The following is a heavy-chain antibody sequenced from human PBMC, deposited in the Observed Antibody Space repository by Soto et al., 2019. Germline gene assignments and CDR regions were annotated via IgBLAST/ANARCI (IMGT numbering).Heavy chain of an antibody. CDR2: ISAYNGNT. Sequence: ASVKVSCKASGYTFTSYGISWVRQAPGQGLEGMGWISAYNGNTNYAQKLQGRVTMTTDTSTSTAYMELRSLRSDDTAVYYCARVNYDFWSGYSPHPKDAFDIWGQGTMVTVSS. D-gene: IGHD3-3*01. CDR3: ARVNYDFWSGYSPHPKDAFDI. CDR1: GYTFTSYG. J-gene: IGHJ3*02. V-gene: IGHV1-18*01.